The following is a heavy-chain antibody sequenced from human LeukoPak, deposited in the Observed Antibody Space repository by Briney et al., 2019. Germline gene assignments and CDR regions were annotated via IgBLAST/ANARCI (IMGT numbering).Heavy chain of an antibody. V-gene: IGHV3-74*01. J-gene: IGHJ4*02. CDR1: GFTFSSHW. D-gene: IGHD1-1*01. CDR2: INGDGSVT. Sequence: PGGSLRLSCAASGFTFSSHWMHWVRQAPGKGLVWVSRINGDGSVTSYADSVKGRFTVSRDNAENTLYLQMNSLRAEDTAVYYCARVQTTVNWGQGTLVTVSS. CDR3: ARVQTTVN.